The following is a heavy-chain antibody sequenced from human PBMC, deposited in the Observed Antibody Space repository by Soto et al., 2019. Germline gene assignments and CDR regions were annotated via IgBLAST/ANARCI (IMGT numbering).Heavy chain of an antibody. V-gene: IGHV1-8*01. CDR2: MNPNSGNT. Sequence: QVQLVQSGAEVKKPGASVKVSCKASGYTFTSYDINWVRQATGQGLEWMGWMNPNSGNTGYAQKFQGRVTMTRNTSISTAYMELSSLRSEDTAVYYCARFLEYCSGGSCYGPYYYYYGMDVWGQGTTVTVSS. CDR3: ARFLEYCSGGSCYGPYYYYYGMDV. CDR1: GYTFTSYD. D-gene: IGHD2-15*01. J-gene: IGHJ6*02.